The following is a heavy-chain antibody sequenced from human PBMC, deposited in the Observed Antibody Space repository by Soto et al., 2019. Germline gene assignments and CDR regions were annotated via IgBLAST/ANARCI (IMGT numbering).Heavy chain of an antibody. Sequence: SVKVSCKASGGTFSSYAISWVRQAPGQGLEWMGGIIPIFGTANYAQKFQGRVTITVDKSTSTAYMELSSLRSEDTAVYYCAARFGELTAPFDWGQGTLVTVSS. V-gene: IGHV1-69*06. D-gene: IGHD3-10*01. CDR2: IIPIFGTA. CDR3: AARFGELTAPFD. J-gene: IGHJ4*02. CDR1: GGTFSSYA.